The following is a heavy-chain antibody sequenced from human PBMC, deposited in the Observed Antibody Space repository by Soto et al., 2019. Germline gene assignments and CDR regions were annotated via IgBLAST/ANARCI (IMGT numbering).Heavy chain of an antibody. D-gene: IGHD6-19*01. V-gene: IGHV3-23*01. CDR1: GFTFSSYA. Sequence: GGSLRLSCAASGFTFSSYAMSWVHQAPGKGLEWVSAISGSGGSTYYADSVKGRFTISRDNSKNTLYLQMNSLRTEDTAVYYCAKGFIAVAGIFDYWGQGTLVTVSS. CDR2: ISGSGGST. CDR3: AKGFIAVAGIFDY. J-gene: IGHJ4*02.